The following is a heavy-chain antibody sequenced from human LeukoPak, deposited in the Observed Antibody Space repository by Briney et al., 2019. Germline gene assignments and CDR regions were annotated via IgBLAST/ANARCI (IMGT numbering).Heavy chain of an antibody. CDR3: ARWGNCGSGSYCTSYYYYGMDV. Sequence: HPGGSLRLSCAASGFTFSSYGMHWVRQAPGKGLEWVAFIRYDGSNKYYADSVKGRFTISRDNSKNTLYLQMNSLRAEDTAVYYCARWGNCGSGSYCTSYYYYGMDVWGQGTTVTVSS. V-gene: IGHV3-30*02. CDR2: IRYDGSNK. J-gene: IGHJ6*02. CDR1: GFTFSSYG. D-gene: IGHD3-10*01.